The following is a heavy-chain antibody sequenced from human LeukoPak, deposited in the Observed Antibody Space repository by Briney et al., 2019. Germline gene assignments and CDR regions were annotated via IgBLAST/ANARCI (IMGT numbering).Heavy chain of an antibody. J-gene: IGHJ4*02. D-gene: IGHD6-19*01. CDR3: AKPGYSSGWYLFDY. CDR2: ISGTTSGT. CDR1: GFTFSTCA. V-gene: IGHV3-23*01. Sequence: GGSLRLSCAASGFTFSTCAMSWVRQAPGKGLEWVSGISGTTSGTYYADSVKGRFTISRDNSKNTLYLHMNSLRAEDAAVYYCAKPGYSSGWYLFDYWGQGTLVTVSS.